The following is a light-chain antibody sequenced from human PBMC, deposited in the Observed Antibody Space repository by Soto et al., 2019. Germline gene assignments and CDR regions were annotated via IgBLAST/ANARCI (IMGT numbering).Light chain of an antibody. J-gene: IGLJ2*01. CDR1: SGHSSYI. V-gene: IGLV4-60*02. CDR2: LERSGSY. Sequence: QPVLTQSSSASASLGSSVKLTCTLSSGHSSYIIAWHQQQPGKAPRYLMKLERSGSYNKGSGVPDRFSGSSSGADRYLTISNLQFEDEADYYCETWDSNTHKVFGGGTKLNVL. CDR3: ETWDSNTHKV.